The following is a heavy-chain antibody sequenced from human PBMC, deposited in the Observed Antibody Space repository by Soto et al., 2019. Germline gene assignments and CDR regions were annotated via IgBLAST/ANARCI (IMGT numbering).Heavy chain of an antibody. CDR1: GGSISSGDYY. CDR3: ARVSLRFPTYFEY. CDR2: IYYSGST. J-gene: IGHJ4*02. D-gene: IGHD3-3*01. V-gene: IGHV4-30-4*01. Sequence: PSETLSLTCTVSGGSISSGDYYWSWIRQPPGKGLEWIGYIYYSGSTYYNPSLKSRVTISVDTSKNQFSLKLSSVTAADTAVYYCARVSLRFPTYFEYWGQGTLVTVSS.